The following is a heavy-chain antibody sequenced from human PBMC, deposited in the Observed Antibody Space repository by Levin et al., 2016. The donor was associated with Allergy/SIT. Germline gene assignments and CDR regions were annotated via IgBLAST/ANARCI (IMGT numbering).Heavy chain of an antibody. V-gene: IGHV3-72*01. CDR3: VRATDFSARYYFDF. D-gene: IGHD1-26*01. Sequence: WIRQPPGKGLEWVGRTRDKAHSYSTEYAASVKGRFTILRDGPKNSVYLQMNSLTTEDSAVYYCVRATDFSARYYFDFWGQGTLVTVSS. J-gene: IGHJ4*02. CDR2: TRDKAHSYST.